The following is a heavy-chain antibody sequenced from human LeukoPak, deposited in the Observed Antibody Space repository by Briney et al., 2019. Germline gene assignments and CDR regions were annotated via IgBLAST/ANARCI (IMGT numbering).Heavy chain of an antibody. V-gene: IGHV4-59*08. CDR1: GDSLSSHY. CDR3: ARNVGWYSHDS. CDR2: IYGSGST. J-gene: IGHJ4*02. Sequence: PSETLSLTCTVSGDSLSSHYWSWIRQPPGKGLEWIGYIYGSGSTHYDPSLRSRDTISEDTSKNQSSLKLTSVTAADTAVYYCARNVGWYSHDSWGQGTLVTVSS. D-gene: IGHD6-19*01.